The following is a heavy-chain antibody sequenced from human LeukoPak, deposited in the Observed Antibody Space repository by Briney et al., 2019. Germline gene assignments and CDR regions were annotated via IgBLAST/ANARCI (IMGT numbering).Heavy chain of an antibody. CDR3: TTSIDILTGWDYFDY. J-gene: IGHJ4*02. D-gene: IGHD3-9*01. V-gene: IGHV3-15*01. Sequence: PGRSLRLSCAASGFIFNNYGMHWVRQAPGKGLEWVGRIKSKTDGGTTDYAAPVKGRFTISRDDSKNTLYLQMNSLKTEDTAVYYCTTSIDILTGWDYFDYWGQGTLVTVSS. CDR2: IKSKTDGGTT. CDR1: GFIFNNYG.